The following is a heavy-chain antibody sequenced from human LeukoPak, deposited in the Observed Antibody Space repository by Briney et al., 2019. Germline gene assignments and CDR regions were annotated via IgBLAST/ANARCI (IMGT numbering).Heavy chain of an antibody. CDR3: ARVHTGTRDFDY. D-gene: IGHD1-1*01. Sequence: ASVKVSCKASGYTFTSYGISWVRQAPGQGLEWMGWISAYNGNTNYAQKLQGRVTMTTDTSTSTTYMELRSLRSDDTAVYYCARVHTGTRDFDYWGQGTLVTVSS. CDR2: ISAYNGNT. J-gene: IGHJ4*02. V-gene: IGHV1-18*01. CDR1: GYTFTSYG.